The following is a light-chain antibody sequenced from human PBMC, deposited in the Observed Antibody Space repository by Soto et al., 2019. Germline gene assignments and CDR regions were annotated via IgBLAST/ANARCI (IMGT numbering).Light chain of an antibody. CDR2: DAS. J-gene: IGKJ5*01. CDR1: QSVSSY. Sequence: IGLTQSPATLSWSAGERATLSCRASQSVSSYLAWYQRKPGQAPRLLIYDASNRATGIPDRFSGSGSGTDFTLTISSLEPEDFAVYYCQQRSNWPPITFGQGTRLEIK. V-gene: IGKV3-11*01. CDR3: QQRSNWPPIT.